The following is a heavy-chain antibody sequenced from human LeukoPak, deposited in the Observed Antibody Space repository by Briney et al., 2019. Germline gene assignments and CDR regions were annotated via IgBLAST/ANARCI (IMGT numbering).Heavy chain of an antibody. Sequence: SETLSLTCTVSGGSTSSYYWTWIRQPPGEGLEWIGYIYNSRSTNYNPSPNSRVTISADASKNQFSLKLNSVTAADTAVYYCARRNVLTEGEAFDIWGQGTMVTVSS. J-gene: IGHJ3*02. CDR3: ARRNVLTEGEAFDI. CDR1: GGSTSSYY. D-gene: IGHD3-9*01. V-gene: IGHV4-59*08. CDR2: IYNSRST.